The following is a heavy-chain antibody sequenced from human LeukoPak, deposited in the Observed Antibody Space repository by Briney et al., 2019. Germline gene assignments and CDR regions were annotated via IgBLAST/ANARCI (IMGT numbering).Heavy chain of an antibody. CDR2: MNPDSGQA. Sequence: EASVKGSCKASGYTFTSYDSNWVRQATGQGLEWMGYMNPDSGQAGYAQKFQGRITMTTDTSTSTAYMELSSLRSEDTAIYYCARTLRRSIGWGQGTLVTVSS. D-gene: IGHD2-15*01. V-gene: IGHV1-8*01. CDR3: ARTLRRSIG. CDR1: GYTFTSYD. J-gene: IGHJ4*02.